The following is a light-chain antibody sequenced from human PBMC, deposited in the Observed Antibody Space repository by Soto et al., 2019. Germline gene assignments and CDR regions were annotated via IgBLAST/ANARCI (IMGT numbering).Light chain of an antibody. CDR1: SSNIGAGYD. J-gene: IGLJ2*01. CDR2: GNN. Sequence: VVTQPPSVSGAPGQRVTISCTGSSSNIGAGYDVHWYQLPGTAPKLLIYGNNNRPSGVPDRFSGSKSGTSASLAITGLQAEDEADYYCQSYDSSLSAVVFGGGTKVTVL. CDR3: QSYDSSLSAVV. V-gene: IGLV1-40*01.